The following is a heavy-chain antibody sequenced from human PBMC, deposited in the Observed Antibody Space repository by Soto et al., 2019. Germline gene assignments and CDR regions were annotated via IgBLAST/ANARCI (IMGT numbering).Heavy chain of an antibody. D-gene: IGHD3-22*01. CDR1: EFTFSIYA. CDR3: AKGKVAYDNSGLQYFYYFPMNV. J-gene: IGHJ6*02. V-gene: IGHV3-23*01. CDR2: ISGGGGTT. Sequence: GSLRLSCAASEFTFSIYAMNWVLQTPGKGLEWVSVISGGGGTTYYADSVKGRFRISRDNSKNTLYLQMNSLRVEDTAVYYCAKGKVAYDNSGLQYFYYFPMNVWGQGTTVTVSS.